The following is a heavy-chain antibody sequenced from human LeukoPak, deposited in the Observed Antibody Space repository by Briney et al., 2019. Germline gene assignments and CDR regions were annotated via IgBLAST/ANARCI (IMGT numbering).Heavy chain of an antibody. Sequence: GGSLRLSCAASGFTFSSYEMNWVRQAPGKGLEWVSYISSSGSTIYYADSVKGRFTISRDNAKNSLYLQMNSLRAEDTAVYYCARDSTSGWYGYYYYYYMDVWGKGTTVTVSS. CDR2: ISSSGSTI. CDR3: ARDSTSGWYGYYYYYYMDV. V-gene: IGHV3-48*03. CDR1: GFTFSSYE. D-gene: IGHD6-19*01. J-gene: IGHJ6*03.